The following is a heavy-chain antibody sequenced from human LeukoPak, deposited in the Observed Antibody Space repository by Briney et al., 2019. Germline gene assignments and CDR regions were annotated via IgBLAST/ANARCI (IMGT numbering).Heavy chain of an antibody. CDR3: AKDPSSGWYGGVDY. J-gene: IGHJ4*02. CDR1: GFAVSYNY. CDR2: IYNGGDT. Sequence: GGSLRLSCVVSGFAVSYNYMSWVRQAPGKGLEWVSVIYNGGDTCYADSVEGRFTISRDSSKNTLYLQMNSLRAEDTAVYYCAKDPSSGWYGGVDYWGQGTLVTVSS. D-gene: IGHD6-19*01. V-gene: IGHV3-53*01.